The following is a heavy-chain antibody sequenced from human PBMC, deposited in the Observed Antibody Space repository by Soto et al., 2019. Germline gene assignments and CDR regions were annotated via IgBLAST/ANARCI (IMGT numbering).Heavy chain of an antibody. CDR3: ARAGPSGNSVNHYYYYGMDV. Sequence: SETLSLTCTVSGGSISSGGYYWSWIRQHPGKGLEWIGYIYYSGSTYYKPSLKSRVTISVDTSKNQFSLKLSSVTAADTAVYYCARAGPSGNSVNHYYYYGMDVWGQGTTVTVSS. CDR1: GGSISSGGYY. CDR2: IYYSGST. D-gene: IGHD4-4*01. J-gene: IGHJ6*02. V-gene: IGHV4-31*03.